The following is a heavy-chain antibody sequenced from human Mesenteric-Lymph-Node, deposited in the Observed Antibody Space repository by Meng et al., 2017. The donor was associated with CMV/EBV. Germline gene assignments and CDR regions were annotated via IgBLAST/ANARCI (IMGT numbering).Heavy chain of an antibody. CDR3: ARMWVLYSSGSKPFDY. J-gene: IGHJ4*02. Sequence: ASVKVSCKASGYTFTSYDINWVRQATGQGLEWMGWMNPNSGNTGYAQKFQGRVTMTRNTSISTAYMELSSLRAEDTAVYYCARMWVLYSSGSKPFDYWGQGTRVTVSS. V-gene: IGHV1-8*01. CDR1: GYTFTSYD. CDR2: MNPNSGNT. D-gene: IGHD6-19*01.